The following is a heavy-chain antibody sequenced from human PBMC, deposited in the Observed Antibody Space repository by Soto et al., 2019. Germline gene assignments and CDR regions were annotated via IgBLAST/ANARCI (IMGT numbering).Heavy chain of an antibody. CDR2: IRAYNGNT. V-gene: IGHV1-18*01. D-gene: IGHD6-6*01. CDR1: GYTFTRYG. CDR3: ARDPARHVDTAQEFDY. J-gene: IGHJ4*02. Sequence: QVQLVQSGAEVKKPGASVKVSCKASGYTFTRYGISLVRQAPGQGLEWMGWIRAYNGNTKYAQKRQSRVSRTTGTSTSTADLELRSLRSYDTAVYYCARDPARHVDTAQEFDYWGQGTVVTVSA.